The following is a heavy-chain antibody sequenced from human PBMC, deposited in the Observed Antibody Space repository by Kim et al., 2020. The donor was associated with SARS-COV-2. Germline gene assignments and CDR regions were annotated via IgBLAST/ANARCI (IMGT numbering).Heavy chain of an antibody. J-gene: IGHJ6*02. V-gene: IGHV3-7*01. CDR3: AREGVAYCSGGSCYSNYYYYGMDV. Sequence: GGSLRLSCAASGFTFSSYWMSWVRQAPGKGLEWVANIKQDGSEKYYVDSVKGRFTISRDNAKNSLYLQMNSLRAEDTAVYYCAREGVAYCSGGSCYSNYYYYGMDVWGQGTTVTVSS. CDR2: IKQDGSEK. CDR1: GFTFSSYW. D-gene: IGHD2-15*01.